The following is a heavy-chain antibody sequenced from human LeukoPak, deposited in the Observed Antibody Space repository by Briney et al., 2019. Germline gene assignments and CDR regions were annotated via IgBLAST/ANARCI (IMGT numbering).Heavy chain of an antibody. J-gene: IGHJ4*02. CDR3: ASSLSGSPYYFDY. V-gene: IGHV4-34*01. CDR2: INHSGST. CDR1: GGSFSGYY. Sequence: SETLSLTCAVYGGSFSGYYWSWIRQPPGNGLEWIGEINHSGSTNYNPSLKSRVTISVDTSKNQFSLKLSSVTAADTAVYYCASSLSGSPYYFDYWGQRTLVTVSS. D-gene: IGHD1-26*01.